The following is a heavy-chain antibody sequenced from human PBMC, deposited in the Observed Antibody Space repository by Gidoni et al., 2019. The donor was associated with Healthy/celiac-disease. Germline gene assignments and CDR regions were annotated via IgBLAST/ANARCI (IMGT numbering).Heavy chain of an antibody. CDR1: GYSFTSYW. Sequence: EVQLVQSGAEVKKPGESLKISCQGSGYSFTSYWLGWVRQMPGNGLEWMGIIYPGDSDTRYSPSFQGQVTISADKSISTAYLQWSSLKASDTAMYYCARREQLVLKVFDYWGQGTLVTVSS. J-gene: IGHJ4*02. D-gene: IGHD6-6*01. CDR3: ARREQLVLKVFDY. CDR2: IYPGDSDT. V-gene: IGHV5-51*01.